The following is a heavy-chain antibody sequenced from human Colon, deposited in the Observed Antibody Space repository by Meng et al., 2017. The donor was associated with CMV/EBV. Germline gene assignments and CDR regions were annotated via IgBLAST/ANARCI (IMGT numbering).Heavy chain of an antibody. V-gene: IGHV3-7*01. CDR1: GSMFSTYR. D-gene: IGHD3-10*01. CDR2: IKEDGSEK. Sequence: GGLLRPSCAAPGSMFSTYRMSWVRQAPGKGLEWVANIKEDGSEKWYADSVKGRFTTARDNAEGSVSLQMNNLRVEDTAVYYCAREERWFGELPVPWGQGTLVTVSS. J-gene: IGHJ5*02. CDR3: AREERWFGELPVP.